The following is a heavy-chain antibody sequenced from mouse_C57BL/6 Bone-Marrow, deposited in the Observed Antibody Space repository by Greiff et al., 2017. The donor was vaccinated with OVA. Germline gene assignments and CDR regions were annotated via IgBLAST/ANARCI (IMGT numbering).Heavy chain of an antibody. Sequence: QVQLQQPGAELVKPGASVKLSCKASGYTFTSYWMQWVKQRPGQGLEWIGEIDPSDSYTNYNQKFKGKATLTVDTSSSTAYMQLSSLTSEDSAVYYCAPLTGGGTYWGQGTLVTVSA. J-gene: IGHJ3*01. V-gene: IGHV1-50*01. CDR3: APLTGGGTY. CDR2: IDPSDSYT. D-gene: IGHD4-1*01. CDR1: GYTFTSYW.